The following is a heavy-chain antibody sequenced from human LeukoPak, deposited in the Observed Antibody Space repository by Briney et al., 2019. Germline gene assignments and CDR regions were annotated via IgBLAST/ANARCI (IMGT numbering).Heavy chain of an antibody. V-gene: IGHV3-30*18. Sequence: GRSLRLSCAASGFXLSNYAMHWVRQAPGKGLEWVTVISTDGKDKKYADSVKGRFAISRDNSKNTLDLQMNSLRAEDTAVYYCAKDQKWGPADYYFDSWGQGTLVTVSS. CDR1: GFXLSNYA. J-gene: IGHJ4*02. CDR3: AKDQKWGPADYYFDS. D-gene: IGHD2-2*01. CDR2: ISTDGKDK.